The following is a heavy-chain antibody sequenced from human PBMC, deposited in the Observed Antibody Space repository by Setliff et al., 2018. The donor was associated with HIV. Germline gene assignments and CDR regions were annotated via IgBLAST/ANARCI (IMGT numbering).Heavy chain of an antibody. D-gene: IGHD3-9*01. J-gene: IGHJ4*02. CDR2: INGGNGKT. Sequence: ASVKVSCKTSGDAFNSNAISWVRQAPGQRLEWMGWINGGNGKTKYSQKFQGRVTFTRDTSTTTAYMEVSSLRSEDTAVYYCARDLLLRYFDFWGQGTLVTVSS. CDR1: GDAFNSNA. CDR3: ARDLLLRYFDF. V-gene: IGHV1-3*01.